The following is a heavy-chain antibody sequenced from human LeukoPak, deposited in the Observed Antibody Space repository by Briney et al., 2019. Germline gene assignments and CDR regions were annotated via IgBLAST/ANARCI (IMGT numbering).Heavy chain of an antibody. CDR2: IRYDGSNK. CDR3: AKDSTMTTVTPYSDY. D-gene: IGHD4-11*01. J-gene: IGHJ4*02. Sequence: GRSLRLSCAASGFTFSSYAMHWVRQAPGKGLEWVAFIRYDGSNKYYADSVKGRFTISRDNSKNTLYLQMNSLRAEDTAVYYCAKDSTMTTVTPYSDYWGQGTLITVSS. V-gene: IGHV3-30*02. CDR1: GFTFSSYA.